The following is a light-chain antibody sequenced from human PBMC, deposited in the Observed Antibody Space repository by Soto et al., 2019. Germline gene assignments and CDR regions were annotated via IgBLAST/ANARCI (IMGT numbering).Light chain of an antibody. CDR2: AAS. CDR3: QQTYTSRIT. Sequence: DIQITQSPSSLSASVGDRVTITCRASQSISSYLSWYQQTPGKAPKLLIFAASSLQSGVPSRFSGSGSGTDFTLTVSNLQPEDFATYYCQQTYTSRITFGLGTKVDI. CDR1: QSISSY. V-gene: IGKV1-39*01. J-gene: IGKJ1*01.